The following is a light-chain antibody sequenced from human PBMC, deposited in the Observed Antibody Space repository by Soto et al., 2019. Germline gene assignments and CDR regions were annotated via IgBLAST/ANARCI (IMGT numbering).Light chain of an antibody. CDR3: QQRSNWLWT. Sequence: EIVLTQSPATLSLSPGERATLSCRASQSVSSYLAWYKQKPGQAPRLLIYDASNRATGIPARFSGSGSGTDFTLTISSLEPEDFAVYYCQQRSNWLWTFGQGTKLEIK. CDR1: QSVSSY. CDR2: DAS. V-gene: IGKV3-11*01. J-gene: IGKJ1*01.